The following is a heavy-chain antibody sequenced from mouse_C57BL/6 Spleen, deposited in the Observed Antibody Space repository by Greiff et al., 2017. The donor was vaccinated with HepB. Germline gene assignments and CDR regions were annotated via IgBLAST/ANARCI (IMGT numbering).Heavy chain of an antibody. CDR1: GYTFTSYW. CDR2: INPSNGGT. D-gene: IGHD1-1*01. J-gene: IGHJ4*01. Sequence: QVQLQQPGTELVKPGASVKLSCKASGYTFTSYWMHWVKQRPGQGLEWIGNINPSNGGTNYNEKFKSKATLTVDKSSSTAYMQLSSLTSEDSAVYYCARSGSFTVVGYYYAMDYWGQGTSVTVSS. V-gene: IGHV1-53*01. CDR3: ARSGSFTVVGYYYAMDY.